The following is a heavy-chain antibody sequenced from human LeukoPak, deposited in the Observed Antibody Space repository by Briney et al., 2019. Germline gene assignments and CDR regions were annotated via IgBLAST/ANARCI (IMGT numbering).Heavy chain of an antibody. CDR3: ARSQRRYQLLYWFDP. CDR1: GFTFSSYA. Sequence: SGGSLRLSCAASGFTFSSYAMHWVRQAPGKGLEWVAVISYDGSNKYYADSVKGRFTISRDNSKNTLYLQMNSLRAEDTAVYYCARSQRRYQLLYWFDPWGQGTLVTVSS. V-gene: IGHV3-30*04. D-gene: IGHD2-2*01. J-gene: IGHJ5*02. CDR2: ISYDGSNK.